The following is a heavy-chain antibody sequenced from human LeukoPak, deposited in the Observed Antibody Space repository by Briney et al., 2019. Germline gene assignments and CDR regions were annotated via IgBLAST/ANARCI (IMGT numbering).Heavy chain of an antibody. V-gene: IGHV3-21*01. CDR1: GFTFSSYT. D-gene: IGHD1-26*01. CDR2: ISSSSSYI. Sequence: PGGSLRLSCAASGFTFSSYTMNWVRQAPGKGLEWVSSISSSSSYIYYADSVKGRFTISRDNAKNSLHLQMNSLRAEDTAVYYCARDGGSSGSYPYWGQGTLVTTSS. CDR3: ARDGGSSGSYPY. J-gene: IGHJ4*02.